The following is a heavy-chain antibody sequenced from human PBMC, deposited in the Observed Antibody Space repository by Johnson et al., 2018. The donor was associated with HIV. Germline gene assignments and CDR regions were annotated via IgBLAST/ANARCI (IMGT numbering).Heavy chain of an antibody. Sequence: VQLVEAGGGLVKPGGSLILSCAASEFTFSRYWMHWVRQAPGKGLVWVCRINSYGSITNYADSVKGRFTISSEHAKNTLYLQMSSLRVEDTAVYYCAKPVVPAGDDLDMYEFAFDIWGQGTIVTVSS. V-gene: IGHV3-74*02. J-gene: IGHJ3*02. CDR3: AKPVVPAGDDLDMYEFAFDI. CDR1: EFTFSRYW. CDR2: INSYGSIT. D-gene: IGHD2-2*01.